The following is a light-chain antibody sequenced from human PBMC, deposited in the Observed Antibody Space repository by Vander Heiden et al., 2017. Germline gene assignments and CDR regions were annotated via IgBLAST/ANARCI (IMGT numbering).Light chain of an antibody. CDR3: QQYYSTPFT. Sequence: DIVMTQSPDSLAVSLGERATINCKSSQSVLYSSNNKNYLAWYQQKPGQPPKLLIYWASTRESGVPDRFSGSGSGTDFTLTISSLQAEDVAVYYCQQYYSTPFTLGNGTKVN. CDR2: WAS. CDR1: QSVLYSSNNKNY. V-gene: IGKV4-1*01. J-gene: IGKJ3*01.